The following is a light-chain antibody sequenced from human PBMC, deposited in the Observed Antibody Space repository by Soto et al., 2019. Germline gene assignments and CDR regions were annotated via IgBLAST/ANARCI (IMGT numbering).Light chain of an antibody. V-gene: IGKV1-13*02. Sequence: AIQLTQSPSSLSASVGDRVTITCRASEGISSALAWYQQQPGKAPKLLIYDASTLESGVPSRYSGSGSGTDFTVTISILQPEDFATYRCQQFIIYPLTFGGGTQVEIK. CDR1: EGISSA. J-gene: IGKJ4*01. CDR3: QQFIIYPLT. CDR2: DAS.